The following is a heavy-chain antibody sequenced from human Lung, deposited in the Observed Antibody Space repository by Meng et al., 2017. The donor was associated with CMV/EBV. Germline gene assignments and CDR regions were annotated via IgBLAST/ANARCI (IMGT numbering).Heavy chain of an antibody. V-gene: IGHV1-18*01. J-gene: IGHJ5*02. CDR1: GYIFKNYG. Sequence: QVTLVQSGANVKMPGASVWVSCKSLGYIFKNYGVSSVRQAPGQGPEWMGWISAYNGNTNYAQNFQGRFTMTTDTSTSTAYMELRSLRSDDTAVYYCARDLPGGTKGTWLDLWGQGTLVTVSS. CDR3: ARDLPGGTKGTWLDL. D-gene: IGHD3-16*01. CDR2: ISAYNGNT.